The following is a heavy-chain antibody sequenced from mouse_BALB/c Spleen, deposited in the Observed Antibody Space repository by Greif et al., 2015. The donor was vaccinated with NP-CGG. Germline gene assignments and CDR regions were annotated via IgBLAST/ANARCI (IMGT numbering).Heavy chain of an antibody. D-gene: IGHD1-1*01. Sequence: VQLQQSGAELMKPGASVKISCKATGYTFSSYWIEWVKQRPGHGLEWIGEILPGSGSTNNNEKFKGKATFTADTSSNTAYMQLSSLTSEDSAVYYCARFRYGSLMDYWGQGTSVTVSS. CDR3: ARFRYGSLMDY. V-gene: IGHV1-9*01. CDR1: GYTFSSYW. CDR2: ILPGSGST. J-gene: IGHJ4*01.